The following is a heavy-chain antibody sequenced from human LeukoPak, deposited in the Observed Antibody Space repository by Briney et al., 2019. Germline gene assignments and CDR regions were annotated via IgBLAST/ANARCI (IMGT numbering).Heavy chain of an antibody. CDR2: IYSSGST. V-gene: IGHV4-59*01. Sequence: KPSETLSLTCTVSGGSISSYYWSWIRQPPGKGLEWIGYIYSSGSTNYSPSLKSRITISVDTSKNQFSLKLSSVTAADTAVYYCARFAYCGGHCWYYFDYWGQGSLVTVSS. D-gene: IGHD2-21*02. J-gene: IGHJ4*02. CDR3: ARFAYCGGHCWYYFDY. CDR1: GGSISSYY.